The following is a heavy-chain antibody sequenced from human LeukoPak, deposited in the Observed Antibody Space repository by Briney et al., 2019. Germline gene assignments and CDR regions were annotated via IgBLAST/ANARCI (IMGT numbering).Heavy chain of an antibody. D-gene: IGHD5-12*01. V-gene: IGHV4-59*01. J-gene: IGHJ4*02. CDR1: GGSISSYY. Sequence: SETLSLTCTVSGGSISSYYWSWIRQPPGKGLEWMGYIYYSGSTNYNPSLKSRVTISVDTSKNQFSLKLSSVTAADTAVYYCARVTLGGYEGYYFDYWGQGTLVTVSS. CDR3: ARVTLGGYEGYYFDY. CDR2: IYYSGST.